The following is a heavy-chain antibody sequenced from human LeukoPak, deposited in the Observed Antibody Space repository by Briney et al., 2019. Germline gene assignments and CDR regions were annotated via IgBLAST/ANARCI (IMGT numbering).Heavy chain of an antibody. CDR1: GFTFTSYV. Sequence: PGGSLRLSWAASGFTFTSYVMHWVSQAQGKGLGWVALISNDGSNKYYGDSVKGRFTISRDNSKNTLYLQMDSLRAEDTAVYYCARGFGSYYDSSEDYWGQGTLVTVSS. D-gene: IGHD3-22*01. CDR3: ARGFGSYYDSSEDY. J-gene: IGHJ4*02. V-gene: IGHV3-30-3*01. CDR2: ISNDGSNK.